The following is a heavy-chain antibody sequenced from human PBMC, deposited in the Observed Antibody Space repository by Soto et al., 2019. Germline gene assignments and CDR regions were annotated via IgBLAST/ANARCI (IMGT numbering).Heavy chain of an antibody. V-gene: IGHV1-69*13. CDR2: IIPIFGTA. CDR3: ASLGAAPHINGIDS. D-gene: IGHD1-20*01. CDR1: GGTFSSYA. Sequence: SVRGSWRASGGTFSSYAISWVRQAPGQGLEWMGGIIPIFGTANYAQKFQGRVTITADESRSTAYMALRSLRCEETDVYYCASLGAAPHINGIDSWSQGTLVTVSS. J-gene: IGHJ4*02.